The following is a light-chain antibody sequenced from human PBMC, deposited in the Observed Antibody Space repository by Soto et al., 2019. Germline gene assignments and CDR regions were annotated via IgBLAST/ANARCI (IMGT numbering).Light chain of an antibody. J-gene: IGLJ1*01. CDR1: SSDVGSYNL. V-gene: IGLV2-23*02. CDR2: EVN. Sequence: QAVLTQPASLYGSPGQSITISCTGTSSDVGSYNLVSWYQQHPGRAPKLLIYEVNKRPSGVSNDFSGSKSANTASLTISGLRAEEEADYYCCSYAGGSNYVFGSGTEVTVL. CDR3: CSYAGGSNYV.